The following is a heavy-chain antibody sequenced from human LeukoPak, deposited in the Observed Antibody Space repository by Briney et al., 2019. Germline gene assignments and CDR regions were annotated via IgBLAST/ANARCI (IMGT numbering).Heavy chain of an antibody. D-gene: IGHD6-13*01. J-gene: IGHJ4*02. CDR3: ARYSSNCPDY. CDR2: ISSSSSYI. V-gene: IGHV3-21*01. CDR1: AFTFSSIS. Sequence: AGSLSLSCAAYAFTFSSISMDWDRPAQGMGREWVSSISSSSSYIYYADSVKGRFTISRDNAKNSLYLQMNSQRAEDTAVYYCARYSSNCPDYWGQGTLVTVSS.